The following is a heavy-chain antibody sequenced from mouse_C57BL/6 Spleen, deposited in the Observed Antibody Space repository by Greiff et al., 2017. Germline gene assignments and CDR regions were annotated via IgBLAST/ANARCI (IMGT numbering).Heavy chain of an antibody. Sequence: VQLQQSGPELVKPGASVKLSCKASGYAFSSSWMHWVKQRPGKGLEWIGRIYPGDGDTNYNGKFKGKATLTADKSTSTAYMQLSSLTSEDSAVYCCAGYYGSSAWFAYWGQGTLVTVSA. CDR2: IYPGDGDT. V-gene: IGHV1-82*01. CDR1: GYAFSSSW. D-gene: IGHD1-1*01. CDR3: AGYYGSSAWFAY. J-gene: IGHJ3*01.